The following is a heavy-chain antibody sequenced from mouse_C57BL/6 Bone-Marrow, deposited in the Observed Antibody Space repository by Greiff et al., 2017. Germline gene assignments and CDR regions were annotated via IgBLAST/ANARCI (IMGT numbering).Heavy chain of an antibody. Sequence: DVQLVESGPGLVKPSQSLSLTCSVTGYSITSGYYWNWIRQFPGNKLEWMGYISYDGSNNYNPSLKNRISITRDTSKNQFFLKLNSVTTEDTATYYCARGGRRGYFDYWGQGTTLTVSS. CDR1: GYSITSGYY. CDR3: ARGGRRGYFDY. V-gene: IGHV3-6*01. J-gene: IGHJ2*01. CDR2: ISYDGSN.